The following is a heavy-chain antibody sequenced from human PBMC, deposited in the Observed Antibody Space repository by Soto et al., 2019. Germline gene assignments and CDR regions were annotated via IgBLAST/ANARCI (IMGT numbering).Heavy chain of an antibody. CDR3: AQFHGLGIYAPWFDP. CDR1: GIIFGSYD. CDR2: VRVSDSRT. J-gene: IGHJ5*02. V-gene: IGHV3-23*01. D-gene: IGHD3-10*01. Sequence: EVQLLESGGGLVQPGGSLRLSCVASGIIFGSYDMSWVRQAPGKGLEWVSAVRVSDSRTFYADSVRGRFTISRDNSKDPLYLQMNSLRAEDTAVYYCAQFHGLGIYAPWFDPWGQGTLITVSS.